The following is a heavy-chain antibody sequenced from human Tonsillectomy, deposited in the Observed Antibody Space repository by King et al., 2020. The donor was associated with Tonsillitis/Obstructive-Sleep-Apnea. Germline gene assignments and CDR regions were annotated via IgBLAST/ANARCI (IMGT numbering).Heavy chain of an antibody. CDR2: ISSSSSTI. J-gene: IGHJ3*02. CDR1: GFTFSSYS. Sequence: VQLVESGGGLVQPGGSLRLSCAASGFTFSSYSMNWVRQAPGKGLEWVSYISSSSSTIYYADSVKGRFTISRDNAKNSLYLQMNSLRDEDTAVYYCARTHYDFWSGYFTGAFDIWGQGKMVTVSS. CDR3: ARTHYDFWSGYFTGAFDI. V-gene: IGHV3-48*02. D-gene: IGHD3-3*01.